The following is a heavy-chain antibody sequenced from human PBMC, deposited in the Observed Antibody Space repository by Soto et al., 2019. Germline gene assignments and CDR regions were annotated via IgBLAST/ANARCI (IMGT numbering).Heavy chain of an antibody. V-gene: IGHV3-23*01. Sequence: GGSLRLSCAASGFTFSSYAMSWVRQAPGKGLEWVSAISGSGGSTYYADSVKGRFTISRDNSKNTLYLQMNSLRAEDTAVYYCARTGLNPTPARKWELAGSSYYFEYWGQGTLVTVSS. J-gene: IGHJ4*02. CDR3: ARTGLNPTPARKWELAGSSYYFEY. CDR2: ISGSGGST. CDR1: GFTFSSYA. D-gene: IGHD1-26*01.